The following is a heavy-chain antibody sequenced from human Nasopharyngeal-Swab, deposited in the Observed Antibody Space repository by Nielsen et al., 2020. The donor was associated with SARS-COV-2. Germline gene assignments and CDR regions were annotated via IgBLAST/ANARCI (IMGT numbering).Heavy chain of an antibody. D-gene: IGHD2-2*01. V-gene: IGHV3-23*01. CDR1: GFTFSSYA. Sequence: GESLKISCAASGFTFSSYAMSWVRQAPGKGLEWVSAISGSGGSTYYADSVKGRFTISRDNSKNTLYLQMNSPRAEDTAVYYCAKDYGLYCSSTSCPDDAFDIWGQGTMVTVSS. J-gene: IGHJ3*02. CDR3: AKDYGLYCSSTSCPDDAFDI. CDR2: ISGSGGST.